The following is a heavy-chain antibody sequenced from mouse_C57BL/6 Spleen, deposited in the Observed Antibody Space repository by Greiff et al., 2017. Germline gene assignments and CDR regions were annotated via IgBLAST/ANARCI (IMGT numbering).Heavy chain of an antibody. Sequence: QVHVKQPGAELVKPGASVKLSCKASGYTFTSYWMHWVKQRPGRGLEWIGRIDPNSGGTKYNEKFKSKATLTVDKPSSTAYMQLSSLTSEDSAVYYCARSGAYYSNYVGFYAMDYWGQGTSVTVSS. J-gene: IGHJ4*01. V-gene: IGHV1-72*01. CDR1: GYTFTSYW. CDR2: IDPNSGGT. D-gene: IGHD2-5*01. CDR3: ARSGAYYSNYVGFYAMDY.